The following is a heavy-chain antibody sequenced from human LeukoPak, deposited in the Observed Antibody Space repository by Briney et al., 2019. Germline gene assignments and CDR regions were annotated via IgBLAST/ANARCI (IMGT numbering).Heavy chain of an antibody. V-gene: IGHV3-7*01. Sequence: PGGSLRLPCAASGFTFSSYWMSWVRQAPGKGLEWVANIKQDGSEKYYVDSVKGRFTISRDNAKNSLYLQMNSLRAEDTAVYYCARDPGANWDPRGEYYFDYWGQGTLVTVSS. CDR1: GFTFSSYW. CDR3: ARDPGANWDPRGEYYFDY. CDR2: IKQDGSEK. D-gene: IGHD1-1*01. J-gene: IGHJ4*02.